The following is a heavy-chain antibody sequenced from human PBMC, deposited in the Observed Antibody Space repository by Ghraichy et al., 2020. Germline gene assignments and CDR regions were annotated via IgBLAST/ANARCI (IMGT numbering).Heavy chain of an antibody. CDR3: ARATVRVDP. CDR2: ITHSGST. CDR1: GDSLNGFY. V-gene: IGHV4-34*01. Sequence: SQTLSLTCAVYGDSLNGFYWTWIRQAPGKGLEWIGEITHSGSTNYNPSLGSRVTISIDTSKNQFFLKLKSVTAADTAVYYCARATVRVDPWGHGTLVTVS. J-gene: IGHJ5*02. D-gene: IGHD4-17*01.